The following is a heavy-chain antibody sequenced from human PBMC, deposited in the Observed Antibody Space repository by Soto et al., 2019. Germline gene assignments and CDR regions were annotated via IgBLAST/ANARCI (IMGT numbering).Heavy chain of an antibody. J-gene: IGHJ6*02. CDR3: ARVLDDFWGGYGMYV. Sequence: SETLSLTCTGSGGSISRCSWSWIRQPPGKGLEWIGYIYYSGSTNYNPSLKSRVTISVDTSKNQFSLKLSSVTAADTAVYYCARVLDDFWGGYGMYVLGQGTTVTVSS. CDR2: IYYSGST. V-gene: IGHV4-59*01. D-gene: IGHD3-3*01. CDR1: GGSISRCS.